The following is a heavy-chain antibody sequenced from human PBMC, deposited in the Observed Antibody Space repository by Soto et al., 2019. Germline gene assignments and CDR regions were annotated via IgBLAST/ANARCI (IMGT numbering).Heavy chain of an antibody. CDR3: ARPLPRAAAGTSWFDP. CDR1: GGSIISSSYY. Sequence: SETLSLTCTVSGGSIISSSYYWGWIRQPPGKGLEWIGSIYYSGSTYYNPSPKSRVTISVDTSKNQFSLKLSSVTAADTAVYYCARPLPRAAAGTSWFDPWGQGTLVSVSS. V-gene: IGHV4-39*01. J-gene: IGHJ5*02. D-gene: IGHD6-13*01. CDR2: IYYSGST.